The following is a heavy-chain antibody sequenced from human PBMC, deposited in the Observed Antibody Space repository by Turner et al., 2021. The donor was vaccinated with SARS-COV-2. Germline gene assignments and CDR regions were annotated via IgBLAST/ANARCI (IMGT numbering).Heavy chain of an antibody. Sequence: EVQLVESGGGLVQPGGSLRLSCAASGVTVSSNYMSWVRQAPGKGLEWVSVIYSGGSTYYADSVKGLFTISRHNSKNTLYLQMNSLRAEDTAVYYCARDLVSNGMDVWGQGTTVTVSS. CDR3: ARDLVSNGMDV. J-gene: IGHJ6*02. V-gene: IGHV3-53*04. CDR1: GVTVSSNY. D-gene: IGHD3-16*01. CDR2: IYSGGST.